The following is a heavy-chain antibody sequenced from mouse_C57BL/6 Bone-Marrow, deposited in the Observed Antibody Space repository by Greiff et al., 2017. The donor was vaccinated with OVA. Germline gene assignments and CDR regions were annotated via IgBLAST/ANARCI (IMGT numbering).Heavy chain of an antibody. J-gene: IGHJ2*01. CDR1: GYTFTSYW. V-gene: IGHV1-52*01. D-gene: IGHD1-1*01. CDR2: IDPSDSET. Sequence: QVQLQQPGAELVRPGSSVKLSCKASGYTFTSYWMHWVKQRPIQGLEWIGNIDPSDSETHYNQKFKDKATLTVDKSSSTAYIQLSSLTSEDSAVYYCARYDYYGSSPDYRGQGTTLTVSS. CDR3: ARYDYYGSSPDY.